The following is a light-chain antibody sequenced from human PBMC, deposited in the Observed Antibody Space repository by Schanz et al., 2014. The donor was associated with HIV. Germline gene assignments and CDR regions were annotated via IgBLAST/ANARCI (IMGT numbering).Light chain of an antibody. Sequence: DIQMTQSPSTLSASVGDRVTIACRASQNIGNSLAWFQLKPGRAPKLLIYSASSLHTGVPSTFSGSGSGTEFALTISSLQPDDFATYYCQQYDSNSYTFGQGTKLEIK. J-gene: IGKJ2*01. CDR2: SAS. V-gene: IGKV1-5*03. CDR3: QQYDSNSYT. CDR1: QNIGNS.